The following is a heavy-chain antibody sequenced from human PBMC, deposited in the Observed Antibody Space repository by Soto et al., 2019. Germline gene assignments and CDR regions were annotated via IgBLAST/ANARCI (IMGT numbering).Heavy chain of an antibody. V-gene: IGHV4-39*07. CDR1: GGSISSSSYY. J-gene: IGHJ4*02. CDR2: IYYSGNT. Sequence: PSETLSLTCTVSGGSISSSSYYWGWIRQPPGKGPEWIGSIYYSGNTYYNPSLKSRVTISVDTAKNQFSLKLSSVTAADTAVYYCASGSTVAAILFDYWGQGTLVTVSS. CDR3: ASGSTVAAILFDY. D-gene: IGHD2-15*01.